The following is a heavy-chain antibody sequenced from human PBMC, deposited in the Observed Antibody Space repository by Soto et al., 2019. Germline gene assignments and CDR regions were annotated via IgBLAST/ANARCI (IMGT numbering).Heavy chain of an antibody. CDR2: IWYDGSNK. J-gene: IGHJ6*03. CDR1: GFTFSSYG. CDR3: ARSQWGETLWFGEKTYYYYYYMDV. Sequence: QVQLVESGGGVVQPGRSLRLSCAASGFTFSSYGMHWVRQAPGKGLEWVAVIWYDGSNKYYADSVKGRFTISRDNSKNTLYLQMNSLRAEDTAVYYCARSQWGETLWFGEKTYYYYYYMDVWGKGTTVTVSS. V-gene: IGHV3-33*01. D-gene: IGHD3-10*01.